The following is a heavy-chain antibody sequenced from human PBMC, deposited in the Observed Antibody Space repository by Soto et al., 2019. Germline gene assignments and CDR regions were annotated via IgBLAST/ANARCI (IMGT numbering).Heavy chain of an antibody. CDR3: ARDTGYDHDAFDI. V-gene: IGHV1-46*01. Sequence: QVQLVQSGAKVKKPGASVKVSCKASGYSFITSYHMHWVRQAPGQGLEWMGIINPTGSMTRYSQKFQGRLTMTTDTSTATDYMELSNLTSEDTAVYFCARDTGYDHDAFDIWGQGTRVTVSS. J-gene: IGHJ3*02. CDR1: GYSFITSYH. D-gene: IGHD5-12*01. CDR2: INPTGSMT.